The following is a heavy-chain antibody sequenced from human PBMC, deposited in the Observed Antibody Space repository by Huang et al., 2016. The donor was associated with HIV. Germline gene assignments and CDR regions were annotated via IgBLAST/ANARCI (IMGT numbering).Heavy chain of an antibody. D-gene: IGHD2-8*02. CDR2: IRHDGRSK. J-gene: IGHJ4*02. CDR3: AKDEKFFCSGGSCFSSNIDY. V-gene: IGHV3-30*02. Sequence: QVHLVESGGGVVQPGGSLRLSCAASGFPFSNFGMHWVRPGPGKGLGGVCFIRHDGRSKVYADSMTGRFTISRDNTQDTLFLELKTVKSEDTAIYYCAKDEKFFCSGGSCFSSNIDYWGQGTLVTVSS. CDR1: GFPFSNFG.